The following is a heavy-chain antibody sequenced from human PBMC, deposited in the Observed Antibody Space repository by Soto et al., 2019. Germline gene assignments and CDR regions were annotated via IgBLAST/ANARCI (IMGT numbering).Heavy chain of an antibody. D-gene: IGHD2-15*01. CDR3: AAGHCSGGSCYSRWFDP. Sequence: PSETLSLTCTVSGGSISSFYWSWIRQPPGKGLEWIGYIYYSGSTNYNPSLKSRVTISVDTSKNQFSLKLSSVTAADTAVYYCAAGHCSGGSCYSRWFDPWGQGTLVTVSS. V-gene: IGHV4-59*08. CDR2: IYYSGST. J-gene: IGHJ5*02. CDR1: GGSISSFY.